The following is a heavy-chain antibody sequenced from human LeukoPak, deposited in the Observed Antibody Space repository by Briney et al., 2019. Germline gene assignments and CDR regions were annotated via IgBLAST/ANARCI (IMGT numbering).Heavy chain of an antibody. J-gene: IGHJ3*01. CDR2: IISDGITT. Sequence: GGSLRLSCAASGLTFHNTWMHWIRQAPGKGLVWVSRIISDGITTTYADSVKGRFTISRDNARNTLYLQMNSLRADDTAVYYCAADGEYAFLVWGQGTMVTVSS. D-gene: IGHD2/OR15-2a*01. CDR3: AADGEYAFLV. CDR1: GLTFHNTW. V-gene: IGHV3-74*01.